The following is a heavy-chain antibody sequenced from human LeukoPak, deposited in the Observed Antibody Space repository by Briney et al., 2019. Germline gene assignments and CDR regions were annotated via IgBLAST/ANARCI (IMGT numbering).Heavy chain of an antibody. CDR2: ISGSGGST. J-gene: IGHJ4*02. CDR1: GFTFSSYA. V-gene: IGHV3-23*01. D-gene: IGHD4-17*01. Sequence: GSLRLSCSASGFTFSSYAMSWVRQAPGKGLEWVSAISGSGGSTYYADSVKGRFTISRDNSKNTLYLQMNSLRAEDTAVYYCAKVDDYGDYYFDYWGQGTLVTVSS. CDR3: AKVDDYGDYYFDY.